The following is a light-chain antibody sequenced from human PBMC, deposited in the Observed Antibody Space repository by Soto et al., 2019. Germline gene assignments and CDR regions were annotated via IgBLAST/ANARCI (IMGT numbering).Light chain of an antibody. V-gene: IGKV1-9*01. CDR2: AAS. CDR1: QGISSY. Sequence: DIQLTQSPSFLSASVGDRVTITCRASQGISSYLAWYQQKPGKAPKRLIYAASTLQSGVPSRFSGGGSGTEFTLTNSSPQPAEVATYYCQHLKRYPRFGQGTKLEIK. CDR3: QHLKRYPR. J-gene: IGKJ2*01.